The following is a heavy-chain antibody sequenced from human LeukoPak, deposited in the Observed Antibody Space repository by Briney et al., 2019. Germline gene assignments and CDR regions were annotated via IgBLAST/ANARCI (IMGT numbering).Heavy chain of an antibody. CDR2: IYPGDSDT. Sequence: GESLQISCKGSGYSFSSYWIGWVRQMPGKGLERMGIIYPGDSDTRYSPSFQGQVTISADKSISTAYLQWTTLKASDTAVYYCARRSVPAVGKPHDAFDIWGQGTLVTVSS. CDR1: GYSFSSYW. V-gene: IGHV5-51*01. D-gene: IGHD2-2*01. J-gene: IGHJ3*02. CDR3: ARRSVPAVGKPHDAFDI.